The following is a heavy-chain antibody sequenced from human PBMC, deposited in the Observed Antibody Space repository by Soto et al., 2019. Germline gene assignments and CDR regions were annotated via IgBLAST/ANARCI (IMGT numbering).Heavy chain of an antibody. CDR1: GGSISRGGYY. CDR3: ASSQRPITMVRGVIITSYNWFDP. D-gene: IGHD3-10*01. CDR2: IYYSGST. J-gene: IGHJ5*02. Sequence: PSETLSLTCTVSGGSISRGGYYWNWLRQHPGKGLEWIGYIYYSGSTYYNPSHKSRVTISVDTSKNQFSLKLSSVTAADTAVYYCASSQRPITMVRGVIITSYNWFDPWGQGTLVTVSS. V-gene: IGHV4-31*03.